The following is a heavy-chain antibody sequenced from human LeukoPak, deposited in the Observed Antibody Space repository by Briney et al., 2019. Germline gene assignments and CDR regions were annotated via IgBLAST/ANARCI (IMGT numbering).Heavy chain of an antibody. CDR1: GFIFSSYW. Sequence: PGGSLRLSCAASGFIFSSYWMYWVRQAPGKGLVWVSRINADGSDTNYADSVRGRFTNSRDNAKNVFYLQMNSLTTEDTAVYYCAGSDRAFDYWGQGTMVTVSS. CDR3: AGSDRAFDY. CDR2: INADGSDT. D-gene: IGHD1-14*01. V-gene: IGHV3-74*01. J-gene: IGHJ4*02.